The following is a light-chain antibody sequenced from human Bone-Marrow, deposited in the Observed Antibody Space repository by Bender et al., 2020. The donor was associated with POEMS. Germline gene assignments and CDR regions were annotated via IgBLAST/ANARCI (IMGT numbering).Light chain of an antibody. Sequence: QLMLTQSPSASASLGASVKLTCTLSSAHRSYAIAWHQIQPGKAPRFLMKVEGSGSYIKESGVPDRFSGSSSGADRYLTISNLHSEDEADYYCQTWGTGTNWVFGGGTKLTVL. V-gene: IGLV4-60*03. CDR3: QTWGTGTNWV. J-gene: IGLJ3*02. CDR2: VEGSGSY. CDR1: SAHRSYA.